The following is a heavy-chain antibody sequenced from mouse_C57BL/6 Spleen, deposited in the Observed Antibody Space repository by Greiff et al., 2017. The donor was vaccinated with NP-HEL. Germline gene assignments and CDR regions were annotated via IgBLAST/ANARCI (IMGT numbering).Heavy chain of an antibody. J-gene: IGHJ3*01. CDR2: IDPSDSYT. CDR3: ARELRRRAFAY. CDR1: GYTFTSYW. Sequence: VQLQQPGAELVKPGASVKLSCKASGYTFTSYWMQWVKQRPGQGLEWIGEIDPSDSYTNYNQKFKGKATLTVDTSSSTAYMQLSSLTSEDSAVYYCARELRRRAFAYWGQGTLVTVSA. D-gene: IGHD3-2*02. V-gene: IGHV1-50*01.